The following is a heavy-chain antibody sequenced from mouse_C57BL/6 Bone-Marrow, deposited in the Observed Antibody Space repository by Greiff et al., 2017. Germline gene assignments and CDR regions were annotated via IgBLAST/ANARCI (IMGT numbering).Heavy chain of an antibody. CDR1: GFSFNTYA. CDR3: VSQDYGSSLLYAMDY. CDR2: IRSKSNNYAT. D-gene: IGHD1-1*01. J-gene: IGHJ4*01. V-gene: IGHV10-1*01. Sequence: EVQVVESGGGLVQPKGSLKLSCEASGFSFNTYAMNWVRQAPGKGLEWVARIRSKSNNYATYYADSVKDRFTISRDDSESMLYLQLNNLKTEDTAMYYCVSQDYGSSLLYAMDYWGQGTSVTVSS.